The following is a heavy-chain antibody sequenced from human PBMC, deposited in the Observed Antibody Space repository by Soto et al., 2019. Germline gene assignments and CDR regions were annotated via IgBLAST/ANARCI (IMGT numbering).Heavy chain of an antibody. V-gene: IGHV1-18*01. CDR3: ARDVVVVAATHAFDI. Sequence: GASVELCWKDSGYTYASYGSIWVRQDTGQGLEWMGWISAYNGNTNYAQKLQGRVTMTTDTSTSTAYMELRSLRSDDTAVYYCARDVVVVAATHAFDIWGQGTMVTVSS. CDR1: GYTYASYG. D-gene: IGHD2-15*01. J-gene: IGHJ3*02. CDR2: ISAYNGNT.